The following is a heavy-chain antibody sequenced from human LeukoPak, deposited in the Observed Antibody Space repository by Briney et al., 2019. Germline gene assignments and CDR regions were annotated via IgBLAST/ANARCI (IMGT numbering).Heavy chain of an antibody. J-gene: IGHJ4*02. CDR2: INPSGGST. Sequence: ASVKVSCKASGYTFTSYYMHWVRQAPGQGLEWMGIINPSGGSTSYAQKFQGRITMTRDTSTSTVYMELSSLRSEDTAVYYCARAGRSDYYDSSGYPSFYFDYWGQGTLVTVSS. CDR1: GYTFTSYY. D-gene: IGHD3-22*01. V-gene: IGHV1-46*01. CDR3: ARAGRSDYYDSSGYPSFYFDY.